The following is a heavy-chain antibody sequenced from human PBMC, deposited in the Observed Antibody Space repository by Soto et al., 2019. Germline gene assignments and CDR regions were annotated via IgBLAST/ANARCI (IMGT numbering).Heavy chain of an antibody. V-gene: IGHV4-39*02. Sequence: PSETLSLTCIVSGASFSDANYYWVWIRQPPGEGLEWIGSFYYDGRTYYNASLKSRVTISVDTSKNHFSLMLTSVTAADTAVYYCARRSHIVVDRTWGQGTLVTVSS. CDR3: ARRSHIVVDRT. CDR1: GASFSDANYY. D-gene: IGHD2-21*01. J-gene: IGHJ4*02. CDR2: FYYDGRT.